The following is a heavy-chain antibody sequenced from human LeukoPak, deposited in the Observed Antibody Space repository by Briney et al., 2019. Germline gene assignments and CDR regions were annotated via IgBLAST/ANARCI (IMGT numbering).Heavy chain of an antibody. D-gene: IGHD1-1*01. CDR3: ARATGQETTRLAFDI. V-gene: IGHV3-7*03. CDR1: GFTFSSYW. CDR2: IKQDGSEK. Sequence: GGSLRLSCAASGFTFSSYWMSWVRQAPGKGLEWVANIKQDGSEKYYVDSVKGRFTISRDNAKNSLYLQMNSLRAEDTAVYYCARATGQETTRLAFDIWGQGTMVAVSS. J-gene: IGHJ3*02.